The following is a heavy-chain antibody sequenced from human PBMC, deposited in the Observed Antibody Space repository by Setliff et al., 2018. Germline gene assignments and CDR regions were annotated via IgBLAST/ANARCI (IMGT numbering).Heavy chain of an antibody. V-gene: IGHV4-4*08. CDR3: IVNMVRPVTGLDS. Sequence: LSLTCTVSGGSISSSYWSWIRQPPGKGLEWIGYIYSSGSTNYNPSLKSRVTISVDTSTGTAYMELSGLTSADTAIYYCIVNMVRPVTGLDSWGPGTLVTVSS. J-gene: IGHJ4*02. D-gene: IGHD2-15*01. CDR2: IYSSGST. CDR1: GGSISSSY.